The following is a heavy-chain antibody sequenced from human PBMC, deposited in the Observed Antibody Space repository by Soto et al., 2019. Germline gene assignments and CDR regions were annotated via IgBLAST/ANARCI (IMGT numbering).Heavy chain of an antibody. CDR1: GGSISSYY. CDR3: AREAGYYDILTGYPRGGMDV. CDR2: IYYSGST. Sequence: PSETLSLTCTVSGGSISSYYWSWIRQPPGKGLEWIGYIYYSGSTNYNPSLKSRVTISVDTSKNQFSLKLSSVTAADTAVYYCAREAGYYDILTGYPRGGMDVWGQGTTVTVSS. D-gene: IGHD3-9*01. V-gene: IGHV4-59*01. J-gene: IGHJ6*02.